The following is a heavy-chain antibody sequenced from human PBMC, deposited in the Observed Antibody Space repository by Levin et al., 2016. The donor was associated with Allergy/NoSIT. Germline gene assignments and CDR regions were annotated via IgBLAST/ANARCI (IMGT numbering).Heavy chain of an antibody. J-gene: IGHJ4*02. D-gene: IGHD2-21*02. Sequence: GGSLRLSCAASGFTVSNNYMSWVRQAPGKGLKWVSVIYSGGSTYYADSVKGRFTISRDNSKNTLYLQMNSLRAEDTAVYYCASSNCGGDCYLDYWGQGTLVTVSS. CDR2: IYSGGST. CDR3: ASSNCGGDCYLDY. V-gene: IGHV3-53*01. CDR1: GFTVSNNY.